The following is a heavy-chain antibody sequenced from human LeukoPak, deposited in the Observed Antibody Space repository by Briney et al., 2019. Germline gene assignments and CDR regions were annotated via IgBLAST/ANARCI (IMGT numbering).Heavy chain of an antibody. CDR2: IKQDGSEK. V-gene: IGHV3-7*01. D-gene: IGHD1-26*01. Sequence: PGGSLRLSCAASGFTFSSYGMSWVRQAPGKGLEWVANIKQDGSEKYYVDSVKGRFTISRDNAKNSLYLQMNSLRAEDTAVYYCARVSGSYYGWFDPWGQGTLVTVSS. J-gene: IGHJ5*02. CDR1: GFTFSSYG. CDR3: ARVSGSYYGWFDP.